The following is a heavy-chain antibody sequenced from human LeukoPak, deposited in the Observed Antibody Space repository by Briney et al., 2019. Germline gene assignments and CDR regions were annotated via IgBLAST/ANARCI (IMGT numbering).Heavy chain of an antibody. CDR1: GFTFSECA. D-gene: IGHD3-22*01. V-gene: IGHV3-23*01. CDR2: ISGGGAGI. Sequence: PVGSLRLSCAASGFTFSECAMSWVRQGPGKGLQWVSGISGGGAGIYYADSVRGRFTISRDNSKNTLYLQMNSLRAEDTAVYFCAKDGFDYYDSSGFTYFDYWGQGTLVTVPS. CDR3: AKDGFDYYDSSGFTYFDY. J-gene: IGHJ4*02.